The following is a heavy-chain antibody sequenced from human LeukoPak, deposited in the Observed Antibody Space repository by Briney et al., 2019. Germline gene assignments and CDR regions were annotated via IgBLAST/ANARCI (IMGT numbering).Heavy chain of an antibody. Sequence: RGSLRLSCAASGFTFSSYGMHWVRQAPGKGLEWVAVISYDGSNKYYADSVKGRFTISRDNSKNTLYLQMNSLRAEDTAVYYCAKDTWIQLWHFFDYWGQGTLVTVSS. CDR2: ISYDGSNK. CDR3: AKDTWIQLWHFFDY. V-gene: IGHV3-30*18. J-gene: IGHJ4*02. D-gene: IGHD5-18*01. CDR1: GFTFSSYG.